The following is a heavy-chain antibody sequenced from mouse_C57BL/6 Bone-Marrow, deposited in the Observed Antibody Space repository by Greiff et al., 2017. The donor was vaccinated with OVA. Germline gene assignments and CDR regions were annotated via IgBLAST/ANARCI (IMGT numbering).Heavy chain of an antibody. J-gene: IGHJ1*03. Sequence: EVQVVESGGGLVKPGGSLKLSCAASGFTFSDYGMHWVRQAPEKGLEWVAYISSGSSTIYYADPVKGRFTITRDNAKTTLFLQMTSLRSEDTAMYDCARGGSSYWYVDVWGTGTTVTVSS. CDR1: GFTFSDYG. CDR2: ISSGSSTI. D-gene: IGHD1-1*01. V-gene: IGHV5-17*01. CDR3: ARGGSSYWYVDV.